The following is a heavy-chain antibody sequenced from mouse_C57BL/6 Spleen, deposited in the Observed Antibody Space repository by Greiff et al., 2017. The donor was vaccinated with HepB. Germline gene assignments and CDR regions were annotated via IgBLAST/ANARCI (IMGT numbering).Heavy chain of an antibody. Sequence: EVQLQQSGPELVKPGASVKISCKASGYSFTGYYMNWVKQSPEKSLEWIGEINPSTGGTTYNQKFKAKATLTVDKSSSTAYMQLKNLTSEVSAVYYGASSTTVVDYYAMDYWGQGTSVTVSS. D-gene: IGHD1-1*01. CDR3: ASSTTVVDYYAMDY. CDR2: INPSTGGT. J-gene: IGHJ4*01. V-gene: IGHV1-42*01. CDR1: GYSFTGYY.